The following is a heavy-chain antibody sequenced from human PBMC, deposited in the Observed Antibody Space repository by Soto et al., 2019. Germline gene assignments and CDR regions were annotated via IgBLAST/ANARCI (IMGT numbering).Heavy chain of an antibody. CDR1: GGSISSSSYY. Sequence: SETLSLTCTVSGGSISSSSYYWGWIRQPPGKGLEWIGSIYYSGSTFYNPSLKSRVTISVDTSKNQFSLKLSSVTAADTAVYYCAFGAPYYGSGRNYYMDVWGKGTTVTVSS. CDR3: AFGAPYYGSGRNYYMDV. D-gene: IGHD3-10*01. J-gene: IGHJ6*03. V-gene: IGHV4-39*01. CDR2: IYYSGST.